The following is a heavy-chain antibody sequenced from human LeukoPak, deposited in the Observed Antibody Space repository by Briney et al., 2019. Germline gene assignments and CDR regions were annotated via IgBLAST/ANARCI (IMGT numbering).Heavy chain of an antibody. Sequence: SQTLSLTCAVYGGSFSGYYWSWIRQPPGKGLEWIGEINHSGSANYNPSLKSRVTTSVDTSKNQFSLKLSSVTAADTAVYYCARGPPLLWFGGLYNWFDPWGQGTLVTVSS. CDR1: GGSFSGYY. CDR3: ARGPPLLWFGGLYNWFDP. D-gene: IGHD3-10*01. CDR2: INHSGSA. V-gene: IGHV4-34*01. J-gene: IGHJ5*02.